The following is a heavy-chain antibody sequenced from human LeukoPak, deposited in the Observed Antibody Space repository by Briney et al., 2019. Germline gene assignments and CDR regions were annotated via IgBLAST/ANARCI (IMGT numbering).Heavy chain of an antibody. CDR3: TSSPWNEYSGSNGY. CDR1: GFTFSSYE. CDR2: ISSSGSTI. J-gene: IGHJ4*02. Sequence: GGSLRLSCAASGFTFSSYEMNWVRQAPGKGLEWVSCISSSGSTIYYADSVKGRFTISRDNAKNSLYLQMNSLKTEDTAVYYCTSSPWNEYSGSNGYWGQGTLVTVSS. D-gene: IGHD1-26*01. V-gene: IGHV3-48*03.